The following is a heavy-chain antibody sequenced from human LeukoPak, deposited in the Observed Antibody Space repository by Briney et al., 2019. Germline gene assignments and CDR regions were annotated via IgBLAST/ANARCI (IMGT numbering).Heavy chain of an antibody. Sequence: SETLSLTCTVSGASISSCYWSWIRQPPGKGLEWIGYVYYSGSTKYNPSLNSRVTISLDTPKNQFSLKLSPVTAADTAMYFCARYDIVTGSYDAFDIWGRGTMVTVSS. J-gene: IGHJ3*02. CDR3: ARYDIVTGSYDAFDI. CDR2: VYYSGST. V-gene: IGHV4-59*08. D-gene: IGHD3-9*01. CDR1: GASISSCY.